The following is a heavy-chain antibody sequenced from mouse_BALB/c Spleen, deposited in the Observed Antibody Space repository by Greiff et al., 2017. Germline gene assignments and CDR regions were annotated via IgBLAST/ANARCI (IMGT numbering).Heavy chain of an antibody. CDR2: IWWNDDK. CDR1: GFSLSTSGMS. Sequence: QVTLKESGPGILQPSQTLSLTCSFSGFSLSTSGMSVGWIRQPSGKGLEWLAHIWWNDDKYYNPALKSRLTISKDTSNNQVFLKIASVVTADTATYYCARRITTVVDPHYYAMDYWGQGTSVTVSS. CDR3: ARRITTVVDPHYYAMDY. J-gene: IGHJ4*01. D-gene: IGHD1-1*01. V-gene: IGHV8-8*01.